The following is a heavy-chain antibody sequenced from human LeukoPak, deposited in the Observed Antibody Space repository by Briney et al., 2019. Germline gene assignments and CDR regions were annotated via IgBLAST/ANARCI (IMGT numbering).Heavy chain of an antibody. CDR2: IYYSGST. Sequence: SPSETLSLTCTVSGGSVSSGSYYWSWIRQPPGKGLEWIGYIYYSGSTIYNPSLKSRVTISIDTSKNQFSLKLSSVTAADTAVYYCARQFSYGPYRYFDYWGQGTLVTVSS. CDR3: ARQFSYGPYRYFDY. CDR1: GGSVSSGSYY. J-gene: IGHJ4*02. D-gene: IGHD5-18*01. V-gene: IGHV4-61*01.